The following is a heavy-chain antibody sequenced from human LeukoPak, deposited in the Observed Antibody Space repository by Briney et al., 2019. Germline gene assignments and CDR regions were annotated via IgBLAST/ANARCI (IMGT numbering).Heavy chain of an antibody. Sequence: PGGSLRLSCGASGFIFNNAWMTWVRQAPGKGLEGVGRIKSNPDGGTADYAAPVKGRFTISRDDSRNTLYLQLSSLKTEDTAVYYCTTLSYDVHYWGQGTLVTVSS. V-gene: IGHV3-15*05. CDR1: GFIFNNAW. D-gene: IGHD3-3*01. CDR2: IKSNPDGGTA. CDR3: TTLSYDVHY. J-gene: IGHJ4*02.